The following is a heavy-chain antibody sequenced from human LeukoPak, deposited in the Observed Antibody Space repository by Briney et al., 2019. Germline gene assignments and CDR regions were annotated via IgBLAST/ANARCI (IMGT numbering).Heavy chain of an antibody. CDR3: ASGSRSIAAAPRDYYYMDV. CDR1: GFTVSNDY. CDR2: INWNGGST. V-gene: IGHV3-20*04. Sequence: GGSLRLSCAASGFTVSNDYMAWVRQAPGKGLEWVSGINWNGGSTGYADSVKGRFTISRDNAKNSLYLQMNSLRAEDTALYYCASGSRSIAAAPRDYYYMDVWGKGTTVTVSS. D-gene: IGHD6-13*01. J-gene: IGHJ6*03.